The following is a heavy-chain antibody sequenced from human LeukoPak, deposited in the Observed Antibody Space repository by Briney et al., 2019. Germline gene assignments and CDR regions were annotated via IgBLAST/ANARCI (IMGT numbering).Heavy chain of an antibody. J-gene: IGHJ4*02. CDR3: ARGLNCSSTSCCLDYFDY. Sequence: PSETLSLTCAVYGGSFSGYYWSWIRQPPGKGLEWIGEINHSGSTNYNPSLKSRVTISVDTSKNQFSLKLSSVTAADTAVYYCARGLNCSSTSCCLDYFDYWGQGTLVTVSS. CDR2: INHSGST. CDR1: GGSFSGYY. D-gene: IGHD2-2*01. V-gene: IGHV4-34*01.